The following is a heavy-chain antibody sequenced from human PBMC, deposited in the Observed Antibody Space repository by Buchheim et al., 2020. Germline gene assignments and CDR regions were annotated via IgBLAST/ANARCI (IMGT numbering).Heavy chain of an antibody. CDR3: ARESPGGAIWSYDYGMDV. CDR1: GYTFTSYY. V-gene: IGHV1-46*01. Sequence: QVQLVQSGAEVKKPGASVKVSCKASGYTFTSYYMHWVRQAPGQGLEWMGIINPSGGSTSYAQKFQGRVTMTRDTSTSTVYMELSSLRSEDTAVYYCARESPGGAIWSYDYGMDVWGQGTT. J-gene: IGHJ6*02. D-gene: IGHD2-21*01. CDR2: INPSGGST.